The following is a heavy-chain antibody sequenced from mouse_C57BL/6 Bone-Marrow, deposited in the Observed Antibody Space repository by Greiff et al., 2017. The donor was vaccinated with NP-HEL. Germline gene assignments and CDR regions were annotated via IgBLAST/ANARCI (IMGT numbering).Heavy chain of an antibody. V-gene: IGHV5-6*01. CDR2: ISSGGSYT. D-gene: IGHD2-4*01. CDR3: ASPYDYDVAWFAY. Sequence: EVQRVESGGDLVKPGGSLKLSCAASGFTFSSYGMSWVRQTPDKRLEWVATISSGGSYTYYPDSVKGRFTISRDNAKNTLYLQISSLKSEDTAMYYCASPYDYDVAWFAYWGQGTLVTVSA. CDR1: GFTFSSYG. J-gene: IGHJ3*01.